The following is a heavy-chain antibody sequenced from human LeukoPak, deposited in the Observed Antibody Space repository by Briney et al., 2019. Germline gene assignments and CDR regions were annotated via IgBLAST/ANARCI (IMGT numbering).Heavy chain of an antibody. V-gene: IGHV7-4-1*01. CDR3: ARRAVVAAAVSYFDY. Sequence: ASVKVSCKASGYTFTSYAMNWVRQAPGQGLEWMGWTNTNTGNPTYAQGFTGRFVFSLDTSVSTAYLQICSLKAEDTAVYYCARRAVVAAAVSYFDYWGQGILVTVSS. CDR1: GYTFTSYA. D-gene: IGHD2-2*01. J-gene: IGHJ4*02. CDR2: TNTNTGNP.